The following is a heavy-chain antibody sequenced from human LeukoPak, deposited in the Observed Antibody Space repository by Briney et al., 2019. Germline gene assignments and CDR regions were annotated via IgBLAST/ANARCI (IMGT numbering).Heavy chain of an antibody. D-gene: IGHD1-26*01. Sequence: GGSLRLSCAASGFTFDDYGMSWVRQAARKWRGWVAGISWNGGNTGYADSVKGRFTISRDNAKNSLYLQMNSLRAEDTALYHCARGKSSGTYYLSDYWGQGALVTVSS. CDR1: GFTFDDYG. V-gene: IGHV3-20*01. CDR3: ARGKSSGTYYLSDY. CDR2: ISWNGGNT. J-gene: IGHJ4*02.